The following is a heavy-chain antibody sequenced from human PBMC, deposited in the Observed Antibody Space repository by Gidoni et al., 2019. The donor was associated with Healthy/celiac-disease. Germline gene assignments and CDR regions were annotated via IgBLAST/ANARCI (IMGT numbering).Heavy chain of an antibody. CDR1: GFTFSSYW. J-gene: IGHJ4*02. D-gene: IGHD3-16*02. V-gene: IGHV3-7*03. CDR3: ARERFYDYVWGSYRTIYFDY. CDR2: IKQDGSEK. Sequence: EVQLVESGGGLVQPGGSLRLSCAASGFTFSSYWMRWVRQAPGKGLEWGANIKQDGSEKYYVDSVKGRFTISRDNAKNSLYLQMNSLRAEDTAVYYCARERFYDYVWGSYRTIYFDYWGQGTLVTVSS.